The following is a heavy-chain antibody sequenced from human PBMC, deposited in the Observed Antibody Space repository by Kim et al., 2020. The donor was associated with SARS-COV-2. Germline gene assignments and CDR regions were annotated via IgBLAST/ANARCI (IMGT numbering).Heavy chain of an antibody. Sequence: GGSLRLSCAASGINFSDYYMSWIRQAPGKGLEWVSYISSSGSYTKYADSLKGRFTISRDNAENSLYLEMNSLRAEDTAVYYCARVAVGASSWYYFDSWGQGTLVTVPS. D-gene: IGHD6-13*01. CDR3: ARVAVGASSWYYFDS. CDR1: GINFSDYY. V-gene: IGHV3-11*05. J-gene: IGHJ4*02. CDR2: ISSSGSYT.